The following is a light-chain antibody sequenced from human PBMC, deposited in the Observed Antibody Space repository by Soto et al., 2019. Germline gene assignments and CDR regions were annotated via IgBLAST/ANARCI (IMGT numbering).Light chain of an antibody. J-gene: IGLJ3*02. CDR2: ANS. CDR1: SSNVGNNY. V-gene: IGLV1-51*01. Sequence: QSVLTQPPSVSAAPGQKVTISCSGSSSNVGNNYVSWYQQLPGTAPKVLLYANSKRPSGIPDRFSGSKSGTSATLGITGLQTGDEADYYCGTWDSSLSVWMFGGGTKLTVL. CDR3: GTWDSSLSVWM.